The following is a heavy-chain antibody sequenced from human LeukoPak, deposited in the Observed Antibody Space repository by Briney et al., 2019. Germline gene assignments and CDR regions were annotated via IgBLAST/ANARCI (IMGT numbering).Heavy chain of an antibody. CDR1: GGSISSGDYY. CDR3: ARGGSSGWLNFDY. J-gene: IGHJ4*02. Sequence: LSLTCTVSGGSISSGDYYWSWNRQPQGKGLEWIVYIYYSGSTYYNPSLKSRVTITVNTAKNQFSLTLSSVTAADTAVYYCARGGSSGWLNFDYWGQGTLVTVSS. CDR2: IYYSGST. D-gene: IGHD6-19*01. V-gene: IGHV4-30-4*08.